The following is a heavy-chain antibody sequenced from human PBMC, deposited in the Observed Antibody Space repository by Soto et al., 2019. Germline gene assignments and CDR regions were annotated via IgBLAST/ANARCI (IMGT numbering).Heavy chain of an antibody. V-gene: IGHV5-51*01. CDR2: IYPGDSDT. Sequence: EVQLVQSGAEVKKPGESLKISCKGSGYSFTSYWIGWVRQMPGKGLEWMGIIYPGDSDTSYSPSFQGQVTISADKSISTAYLQWSSLKASDTAMYYCARTSAAGKYYYGMDDWGQGTTVTVSS. J-gene: IGHJ6*02. D-gene: IGHD6-13*01. CDR3: ARTSAAGKYYYGMDD. CDR1: GYSFTSYW.